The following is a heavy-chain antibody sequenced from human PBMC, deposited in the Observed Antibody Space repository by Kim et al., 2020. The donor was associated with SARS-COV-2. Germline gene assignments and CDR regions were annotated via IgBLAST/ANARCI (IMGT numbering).Heavy chain of an antibody. J-gene: IGHJ3*02. CDR2: VYYTGST. V-gene: IGHV4-61*01. D-gene: IGHD3-16*01. CDR1: SGSVSSGSYY. CDR3: ARELTWSSGAFDI. Sequence: SETLSLTCTVSSGSVSSGSYYWSWIWQPPGKGREWIGYVYYTGSTNYNPSLKSRVTISIDTPKNPFSLKLNSVTAADTAVYYCARELTWSSGAFDIWGQGTLVTVSP.